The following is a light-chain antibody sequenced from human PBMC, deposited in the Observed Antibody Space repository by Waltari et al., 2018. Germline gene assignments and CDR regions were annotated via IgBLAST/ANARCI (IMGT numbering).Light chain of an antibody. Sequence: DIVLTQSPGTLSLSPGERGTLSCRASQSVSRFLAWYQQKPGQAPRLLIYGASTRATGIPDRFSGSGSGTDCSLTISRLEPEDFAVYYCQKYDRLPATFGQGTKVEIK. CDR2: GAS. V-gene: IGKV3-20*01. J-gene: IGKJ1*01. CDR3: QKYDRLPAT. CDR1: QSVSRF.